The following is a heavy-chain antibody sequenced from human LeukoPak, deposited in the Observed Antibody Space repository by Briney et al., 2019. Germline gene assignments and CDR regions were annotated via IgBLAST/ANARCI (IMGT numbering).Heavy chain of an antibody. CDR1: GFTFSSCA. V-gene: IGHV3-23*01. CDR2: ISSGGGSA. Sequence: GGSLRLSCAASGFTFSSCAMSWVRQAPGKGLEWVSAISSGGGSAYHADSVKGRFTISRANSKNTLDLQMNSLRAEDTAIYYCAKESGSSGWYWFDPWGQGTLVTVSS. J-gene: IGHJ5*02. D-gene: IGHD6-19*01. CDR3: AKESGSSGWYWFDP.